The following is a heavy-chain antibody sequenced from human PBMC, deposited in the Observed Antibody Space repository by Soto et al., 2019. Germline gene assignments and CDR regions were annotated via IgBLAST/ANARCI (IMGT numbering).Heavy chain of an antibody. CDR2: ISSSSSYI. J-gene: IGHJ4*02. CDR3: ARDYYGSGSYYANFDY. Sequence: PGGSLRLSCAASGFIFSRYTMNWVRQAPGKGLEWVSSISSSSSYIYYGDSVKGRFTISRDNAKNSLYLQMNSLRAEDTAVYYCARDYYGSGSYYANFDYWGQGTLVTSPQ. V-gene: IGHV3-21*01. D-gene: IGHD3-10*01. CDR1: GFIFSRYT.